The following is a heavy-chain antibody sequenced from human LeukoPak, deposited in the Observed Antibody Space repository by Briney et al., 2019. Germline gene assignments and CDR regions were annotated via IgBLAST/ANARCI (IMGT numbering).Heavy chain of an antibody. J-gene: IGHJ4*02. CDR1: GGSISSSSYY. CDR3: ARAWWLRRYFDY. CDR2: IYYSGST. Sequence: PSETLSLTCTVSGGSISSSSYYWGWIRQPPGTGLEWIGSIYYSGSTYYNPSLKSRVTISVDTSKNQFSLKLSSVTAADTAVYYCARAWWLRRYFDYWGQGTLVTVSS. V-gene: IGHV4-39*01. D-gene: IGHD5-12*01.